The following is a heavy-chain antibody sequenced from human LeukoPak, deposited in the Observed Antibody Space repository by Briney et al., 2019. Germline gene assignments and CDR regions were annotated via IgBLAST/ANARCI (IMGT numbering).Heavy chain of an antibody. D-gene: IGHD1-1*01. J-gene: IGHJ4*02. CDR3: AKPRGTLSFDY. CDR2: IRGGGDIT. CDR1: GFAFSNYV. V-gene: IGHV3-23*01. Sequence: GGSLRLSCAASGFAFSNYVMTWVRQAPGKGLEWVSAIRGGGDITYYADSVKGRFTISRDNSNNTLYLQMNSLAAEDTAVYYCAKPRGTLSFDYWGQGTLVAVSS.